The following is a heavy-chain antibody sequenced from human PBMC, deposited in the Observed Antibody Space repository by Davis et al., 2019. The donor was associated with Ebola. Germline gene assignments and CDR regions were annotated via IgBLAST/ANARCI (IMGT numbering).Heavy chain of an antibody. CDR2: ISGSGGST. CDR3: AKVRDDY. CDR1: GFTFSEYD. J-gene: IGHJ4*02. Sequence: GGSLRLSCAASGFTFSEYDMTWVRQAPGKGLEWVSVISGSGGSTYYADSVKGRFTISRDNAKNTLSLQMNSLRAEDTAVYYCAKVRDDYWGQGTLVTVSS. V-gene: IGHV3-23*01.